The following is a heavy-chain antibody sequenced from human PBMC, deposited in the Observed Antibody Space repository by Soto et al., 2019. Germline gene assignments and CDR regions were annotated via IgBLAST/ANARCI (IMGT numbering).Heavy chain of an antibody. Sequence: QVQLVQSGAEVKKPGASVKVSCKASGYTFTSYGISWVRQAPGQGLEWMGWISAYNGNTNYAQKLQGRVTIITDTSTSTGYMELRSLRSDDTAVYYCARDVTNDNWFDPWGQGTLVTVSS. J-gene: IGHJ5*02. CDR2: ISAYNGNT. D-gene: IGHD1-1*01. CDR1: GYTFTSYG. V-gene: IGHV1-18*01. CDR3: ARDVTNDNWFDP.